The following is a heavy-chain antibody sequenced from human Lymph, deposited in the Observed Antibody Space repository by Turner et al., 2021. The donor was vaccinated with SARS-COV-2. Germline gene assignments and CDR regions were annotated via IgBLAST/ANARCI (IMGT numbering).Heavy chain of an antibody. Sequence: EVQLVESGGGLVQLGGSLRLSCAASRFTFHPYEMNWVRQAPGKGLEWVSYISSSGGTIYYADSVKGRFTISRDNAKNSLYLQMNSLRAEDTAVYYCARDQYYDSSGYYFFRASYFDLWGRGTLVTVSS. CDR1: RFTFHPYE. V-gene: IGHV3-48*03. CDR2: ISSSGGTI. CDR3: ARDQYYDSSGYYFFRASYFDL. D-gene: IGHD3-22*01. J-gene: IGHJ2*01.